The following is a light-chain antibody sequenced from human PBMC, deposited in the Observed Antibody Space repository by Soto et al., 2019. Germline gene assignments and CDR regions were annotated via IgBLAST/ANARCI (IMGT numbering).Light chain of an antibody. J-gene: IGKJ4*01. CDR3: QQYYTTPLT. Sequence: IVMTQSPASLAVSLGERATLNCKSSQTVFSSYNHKNYLAWYQQNAGQPPKLLIYWASTRESGVPARFSGSGSGTDFTLTISSLQTEDVAVYYCQQYYTTPLTFGGGTKVDIK. CDR1: QTVFSSYNHKNY. V-gene: IGKV4-1*01. CDR2: WAS.